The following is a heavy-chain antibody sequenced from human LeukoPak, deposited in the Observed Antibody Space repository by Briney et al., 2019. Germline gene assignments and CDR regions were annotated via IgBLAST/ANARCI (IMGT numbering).Heavy chain of an antibody. V-gene: IGHV3-48*04. CDR1: GFTFSSYS. Sequence: GGSLRLSCAASGFTFSSYSMNWVRQAPGKGLEWASYISSSGNTIDYADSVKGRFTISRDNAKNSLYLQMVSLRAEDTAVYYCARLRGYRYGYGDYWGQGTLVTVSS. CDR2: ISSSGNTI. D-gene: IGHD5-18*01. J-gene: IGHJ4*02. CDR3: ARLRGYRYGYGDY.